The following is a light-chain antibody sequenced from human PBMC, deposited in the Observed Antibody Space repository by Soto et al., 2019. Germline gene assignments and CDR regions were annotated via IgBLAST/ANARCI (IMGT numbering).Light chain of an antibody. J-gene: IGKJ3*01. Sequence: DIQMTQSPSSLSASVGDRVTITCRASQSISSYLNWYQQKPGKAPKLLIYAASSLQSGVPSRFSGSGSGTNFTLPISRRHPDDFATSYCRQSYSTPSTFGPGTKVDIK. CDR3: RQSYSTPST. CDR1: QSISSY. CDR2: AAS. V-gene: IGKV1-39*01.